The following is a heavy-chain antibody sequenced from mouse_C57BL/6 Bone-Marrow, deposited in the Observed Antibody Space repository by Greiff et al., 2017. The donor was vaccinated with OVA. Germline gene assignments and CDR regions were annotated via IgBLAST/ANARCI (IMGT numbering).Heavy chain of an antibody. CDR1: GYTFTDYA. D-gene: IGHD2-4*01. J-gene: IGHJ4*01. Sequence: VKLMESGPELVRPGVSVKISCKGSGYTFTDYAMHWVKQSHAKSLEWIGVISTYYGDASYNQKFKDKATMTVDKSSSTAYMELARLTSEDSAVYYGARGGLRRDPYAMDYWGQGTSVTVSS. CDR3: ARGGLRRDPYAMDY. CDR2: ISTYYGDA. V-gene: IGHV1-67*01.